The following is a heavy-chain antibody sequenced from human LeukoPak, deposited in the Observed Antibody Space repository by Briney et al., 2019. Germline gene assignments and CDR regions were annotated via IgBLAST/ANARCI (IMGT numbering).Heavy chain of an antibody. CDR2: MNPNSGNT. J-gene: IGHJ4*02. CDR3: ATSLDYYDSSGYSFDY. Sequence: ASVKVSCKASGYTFTSYDINWVRQATGQGLEWMGWMNPNSGNTGYAQKFQGRVTMTRNTSISTAYMELSSLRSEDTAVYYCATSLDYYDSSGYSFDYWGQGTLVTVSS. V-gene: IGHV1-8*01. CDR1: GYTFTSYD. D-gene: IGHD3-22*01.